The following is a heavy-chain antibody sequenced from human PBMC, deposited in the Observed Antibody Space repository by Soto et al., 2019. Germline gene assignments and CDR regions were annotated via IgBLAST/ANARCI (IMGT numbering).Heavy chain of an antibody. J-gene: IGHJ6*03. CDR2: VSYSGST. Sequence: QVQLQESGPGLLKPSETPSLTCTLSGGSISSFYWSWIRQPPGKGLEWIGYVSYSGSTNYNPSLESRVTISVDTSKNQFALRLSSVTAADTAIYYCARENGVYNYYYYYLDVWGKGTTVTVSS. D-gene: IGHD4-17*01. V-gene: IGHV4-59*01. CDR3: ARENGVYNYYYYYLDV. CDR1: GGSISSFY.